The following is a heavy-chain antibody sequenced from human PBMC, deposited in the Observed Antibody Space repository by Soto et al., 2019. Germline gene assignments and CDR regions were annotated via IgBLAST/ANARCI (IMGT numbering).Heavy chain of an antibody. CDR3: ARDPNPFAT. CDR2: ISSSSSYI. Sequence: PGGSLRLSCAASGFTFSSYRMTWVRQAPGKGLEWVSSISSSSSYIYYADSVKGRFTISRDNAKNSLYLQMNSLRAEDTAVYYCARDPNPFATWGQGTLVTVSS. CDR1: GFTFSSYR. V-gene: IGHV3-21*01. J-gene: IGHJ5*02.